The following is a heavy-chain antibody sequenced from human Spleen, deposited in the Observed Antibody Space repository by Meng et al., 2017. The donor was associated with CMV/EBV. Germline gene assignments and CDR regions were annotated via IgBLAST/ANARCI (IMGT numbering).Heavy chain of an antibody. CDR1: EFTFSNYW. CDR3: AKDRRGSGSYYNDDGFDI. J-gene: IGHJ3*02. V-gene: IGHV3-7*03. Sequence: GESLKISCAASEFTFSNYWMSWVRQAPGKGLEWVANIKQDGSEKYYVDSVKGRFTISRDNAKNSLYLQMNSLRVEDTALYYCAKDRRGSGSYYNDDGFDIWGQGTMVTVSS. D-gene: IGHD3-10*01. CDR2: IKQDGSEK.